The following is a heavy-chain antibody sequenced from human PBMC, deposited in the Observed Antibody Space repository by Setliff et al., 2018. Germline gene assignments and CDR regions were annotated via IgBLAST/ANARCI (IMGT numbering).Heavy chain of an antibody. D-gene: IGHD6-19*01. Sequence: PGESLKISCAASGFTFSSYGMHWVRQAPGKGLEWVAVIWYDGSNKYYADSVKGRFTISRDNSKNTLYLQMNSLRAEDTAVYYCAKPSSGWYPSTYYFDYWGQGTLVTVSS. CDR3: AKPSSGWYPSTYYFDY. J-gene: IGHJ4*02. CDR2: IWYDGSNK. V-gene: IGHV3-33*06. CDR1: GFTFSSYG.